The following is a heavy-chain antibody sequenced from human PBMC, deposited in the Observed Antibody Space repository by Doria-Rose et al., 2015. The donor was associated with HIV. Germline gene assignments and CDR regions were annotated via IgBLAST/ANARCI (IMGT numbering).Heavy chain of an antibody. V-gene: IGHV4-4*09. CDR1: GGSISSYY. CDR3: ARFRPSRGIYYSLDV. D-gene: IGHD3-10*01. J-gene: IGHJ6*03. CDR2: IYSSGST. Sequence: QVQLQESGPGLVKPAETLALTCTVSGGSISSYYWNWIRQPPGKGLEWMGYIYSSGSTHYNSSLKSRVTISIDTPKNQFSLKLSCVTAADTAVYYCARFRPSRGIYYSLDVWGKGTTVTVSS.